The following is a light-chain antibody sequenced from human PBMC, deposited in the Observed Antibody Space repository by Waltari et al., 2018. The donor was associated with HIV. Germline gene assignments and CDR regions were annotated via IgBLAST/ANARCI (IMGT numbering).Light chain of an antibody. Sequence: DIVMTQSPDSLTVSLGERTTIHCKSSRSVLYWSNAKNYLAWFQQKPGQPPRLLIYWASIRDSGVPEQFSGSGSRTHFTLTIGGLRADDLALYYCRQNCMTPFTSGPGTRVDLK. CDR1: RSVLYWSNAKNY. J-gene: IGKJ3*01. CDR2: WAS. CDR3: RQNCMTPFT. V-gene: IGKV4-1*01.